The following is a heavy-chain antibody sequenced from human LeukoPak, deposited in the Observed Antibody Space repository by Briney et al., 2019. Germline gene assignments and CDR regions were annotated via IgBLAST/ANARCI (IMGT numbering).Heavy chain of an antibody. J-gene: IGHJ4*02. D-gene: IGHD3-9*01. CDR3: AISLTRPAFDY. Sequence: GESLKISCKTSGFSFPTYRIGWVRQTPGKGLEWMGIIYPGDSDTRYSPSFQGQVTISVDKSVTTAYLQWNSLKASDTAMYYCAISLTRPAFDYWGQGTLVTVSS. CDR1: GFSFPTYR. V-gene: IGHV5-51*01. CDR2: IYPGDSDT.